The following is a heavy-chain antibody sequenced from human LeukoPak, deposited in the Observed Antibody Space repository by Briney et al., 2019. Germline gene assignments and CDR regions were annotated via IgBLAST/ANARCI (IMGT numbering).Heavy chain of an antibody. CDR1: GGSISSYY. CDR3: ASGTVTNSDY. CDR2: IYNRGST. V-gene: IGHV4-59*01. J-gene: IGHJ4*02. Sequence: PSETLSLTCTVSGGSISSYYWSWIRQPPGKGLEWVGYIYNRGSTNYNPSLKSRVTISVDTSKNQFSLKLSSVTAADTAVYYCASGTVTNSDYWGQGTLVTVSS. D-gene: IGHD4-17*01.